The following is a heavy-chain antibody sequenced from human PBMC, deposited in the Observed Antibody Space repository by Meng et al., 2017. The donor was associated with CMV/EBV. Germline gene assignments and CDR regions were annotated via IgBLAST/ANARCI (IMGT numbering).Heavy chain of an antibody. V-gene: IGHV3-21*01. J-gene: IGHJ6*02. CDR2: ISSSSSYI. D-gene: IGHD3-10*01. Sequence: GESLKISCAASGFTFSSYSMNWVRQAPGKGLEWVSSISSSSSYIYYADSVKGRFTISRDNAKNSLYLQMNSLRAEDTAVYYCERVPSYGSGSYPYYYYYGMDVWGQGTTVTVSS. CDR1: GFTFSSYS. CDR3: ERVPSYGSGSYPYYYYYGMDV.